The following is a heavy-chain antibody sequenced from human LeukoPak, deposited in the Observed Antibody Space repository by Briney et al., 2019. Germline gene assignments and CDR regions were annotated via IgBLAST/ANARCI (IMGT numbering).Heavy chain of an antibody. CDR2: IYPGDSDT. Sequence: GESLKISCKGSGNIFTNYWIGWVRQMPGKGLEWMGIIYPGDSDTRYSPSFQGQVTMSADKSISTAYLKWSSLKASDTAMYYCARRATGTTKWFDPWGQGTLVTVSS. CDR1: GNIFTNYW. J-gene: IGHJ5*02. V-gene: IGHV5-51*01. D-gene: IGHD1-1*01. CDR3: ARRATGTTKWFDP.